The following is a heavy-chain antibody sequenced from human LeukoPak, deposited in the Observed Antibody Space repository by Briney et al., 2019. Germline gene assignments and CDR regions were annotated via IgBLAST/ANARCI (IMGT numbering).Heavy chain of an antibody. CDR1: GFTFSSYA. V-gene: IGHV3-30-3*01. CDR3: ARALRAAAGRSVPDY. J-gene: IGHJ4*02. D-gene: IGHD6-13*01. CDR2: ISYDGSIK. Sequence: GGSLRLSCAASGFTFSSYAMHWVRQAPGKGLEWVAVISYDGSIKYYADSVKGRFTISRDNSKNTLYLQMNSLRAEDTAVYYCARALRAAAGRSVPDYWGQGTLVTVSS.